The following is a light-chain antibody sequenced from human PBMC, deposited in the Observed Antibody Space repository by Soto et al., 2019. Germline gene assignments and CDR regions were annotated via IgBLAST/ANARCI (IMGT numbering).Light chain of an antibody. CDR1: SSDIGAYKY. CDR2: EVS. CDR3: CSYRSTSTLV. Sequence: QSALTQPASVSGSPGQSVTISCTGTSSDIGAYKYVSWYQHHPGKSPRLMIYEVSNRPSGDSNRFSASKSGNTASLTISGPQAEDEADYYCCSYRSTSTLVFGGGTKLTVL. J-gene: IGLJ2*01. V-gene: IGLV2-14*01.